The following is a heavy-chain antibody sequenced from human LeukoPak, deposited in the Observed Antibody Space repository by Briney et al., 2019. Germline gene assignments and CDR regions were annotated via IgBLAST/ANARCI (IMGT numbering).Heavy chain of an antibody. CDR1: GGSISSGGYY. CDR2: IYYSGST. Sequence: PSETLSLTCTVSGGSISSGGYYWSWIRQHPGKGLEWIGYIYYSGSTYYNPSLKSRVTISVDTSKNQFSLKLSSVTAADTAVYYCARGRGDSSGYYYIDYWGQGTLVTVSS. D-gene: IGHD3-22*01. V-gene: IGHV4-31*03. CDR3: ARGRGDSSGYYYIDY. J-gene: IGHJ4*02.